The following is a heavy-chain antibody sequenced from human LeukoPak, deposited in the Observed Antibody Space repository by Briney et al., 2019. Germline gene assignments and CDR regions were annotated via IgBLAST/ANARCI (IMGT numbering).Heavy chain of an antibody. CDR1: GGSISNYY. Sequence: SETLSLTCTVSGGSISNYYWSWIRQPPGKGLEWIGYIYYSGTTNYNPSLKSRVTISVDTSKNQFSLKLSSVTAADTAVYYCARLDSSGYYAVYWGQGTLVTVSS. CDR2: IYYSGTT. CDR3: ARLDSSGYYAVY. V-gene: IGHV4-59*08. D-gene: IGHD3-22*01. J-gene: IGHJ4*02.